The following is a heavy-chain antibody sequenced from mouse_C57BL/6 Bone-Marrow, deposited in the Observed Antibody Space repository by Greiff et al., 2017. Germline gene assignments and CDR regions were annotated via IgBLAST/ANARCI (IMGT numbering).Heavy chain of an antibody. CDR1: GFTFSSYT. V-gene: IGHV5-9*01. CDR3: ARHPPNYYGSSYCYWYFDV. Sequence: EVKLVESGGGLVKPGGSLKLSCAASGFTFSSYTMSWVRQTPEKRLEWVATISGGGGNTYYPDSVKGRFTISRDNAKNTLYLQMSSLRSEDTALYYCARHPPNYYGSSYCYWYFDVWGTGTTVTVSS. J-gene: IGHJ1*03. D-gene: IGHD1-1*01. CDR2: ISGGGGNT.